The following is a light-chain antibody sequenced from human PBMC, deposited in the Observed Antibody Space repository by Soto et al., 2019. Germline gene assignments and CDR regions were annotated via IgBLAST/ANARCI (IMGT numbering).Light chain of an antibody. CDR2: DVA. J-gene: IGLJ1*01. Sequence: QSALTQRAAVSDSPGQSITISCTGTSSDVGGSNFVSWYQQHPGKPPELIIYDVANRPSGVSNRFSGSKSGSTASLIISRLQTEDEADYYCVSYTSSTTYVFGTGTKVTVL. V-gene: IGLV2-14*03. CDR3: VSYTSSTTYV. CDR1: SSDVGGSNF.